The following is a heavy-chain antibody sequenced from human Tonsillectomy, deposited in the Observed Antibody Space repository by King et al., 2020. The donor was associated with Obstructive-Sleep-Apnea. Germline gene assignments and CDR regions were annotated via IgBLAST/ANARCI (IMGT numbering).Heavy chain of an antibody. CDR3: AREQYCSSTSCYGVFDY. Sequence: VQLVESGGGVAQPGRSLRLSCAASGFTFSSYAMHWVRQAPGKGLEWVAVISYDGSNKYYADSVKGRFTISRDNSKNTLYLQMNSLRAEDTAVYYCAREQYCSSTSCYGVFDYWGQGTLVTVSS. V-gene: IGHV3-30*04. CDR1: GFTFSSYA. CDR2: ISYDGSNK. J-gene: IGHJ4*02. D-gene: IGHD2-2*01.